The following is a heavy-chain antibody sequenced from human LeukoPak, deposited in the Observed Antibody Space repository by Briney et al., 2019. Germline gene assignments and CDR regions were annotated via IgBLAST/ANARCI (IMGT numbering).Heavy chain of an antibody. CDR2: ISSSSSYI. CDR3: ARDRGSGWYHDY. V-gene: IGHV3-21*01. Sequence: GGSLRLSCAASGFTFSSYSMNWVRQAPGKGRGGASSISSSSSYIYYADSVKGRFTISRDNAKNSLYLQMNSLKAEDTAVYYCARDRGSGWYHDYWGQGTLVTVSS. D-gene: IGHD6-19*01. CDR1: GFTFSSYS. J-gene: IGHJ4*02.